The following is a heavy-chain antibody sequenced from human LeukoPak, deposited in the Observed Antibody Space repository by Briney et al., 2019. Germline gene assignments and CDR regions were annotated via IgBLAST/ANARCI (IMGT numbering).Heavy chain of an antibody. J-gene: IGHJ4*02. V-gene: IGHV3-66*01. D-gene: IGHD1-26*01. Sequence: GGPLRLSCAASGFTVSSNYMSWVRQAPGKGLEWVSVIYSGGSTYYADSVKGRFTISRDNSKNTLYLQMNSLRAEDTAVYYCAREVGAGDFDYWGQGTLVTVSS. CDR1: GFTVSSNY. CDR3: AREVGAGDFDY. CDR2: IYSGGST.